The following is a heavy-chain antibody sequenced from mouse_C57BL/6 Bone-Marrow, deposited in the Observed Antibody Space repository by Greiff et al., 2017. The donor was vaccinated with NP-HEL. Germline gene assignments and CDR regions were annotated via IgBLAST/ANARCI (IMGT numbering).Heavy chain of an antibody. D-gene: IGHD1-1*01. CDR2: ISYDGSN. Sequence: EVKLQESGPGLVKPSQSLSLTCSVTGYSITSGYYWNWIRQFPGNKLEWMGYISYDGSNNYNPSLKNRISITRDTSKNQFFLKLNSVTTEDTATYYCARDYYGSLGSMDYWGQGTSVTVSS. CDR3: ARDYYGSLGSMDY. CDR1: GYSITSGYY. J-gene: IGHJ4*01. V-gene: IGHV3-6*01.